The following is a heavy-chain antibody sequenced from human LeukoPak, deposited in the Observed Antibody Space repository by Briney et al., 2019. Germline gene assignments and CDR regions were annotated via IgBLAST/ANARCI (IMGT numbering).Heavy chain of an antibody. V-gene: IGHV3-30*02. CDR1: GFTFSSYG. CDR2: IRYDGSNK. Sequence: GGSLRLSCAASGFTFSSYGMHWVRQAPGKGLEWVAFIRYDGSNKYYADSVKGRFTISRDNSKNTLYLQMNSLRAEDTAVYYCAKDRDPSLAPLDAFDIWGQGTMVTVSS. CDR3: AKDRDPSLAPLDAFDI. D-gene: IGHD2-21*01. J-gene: IGHJ3*02.